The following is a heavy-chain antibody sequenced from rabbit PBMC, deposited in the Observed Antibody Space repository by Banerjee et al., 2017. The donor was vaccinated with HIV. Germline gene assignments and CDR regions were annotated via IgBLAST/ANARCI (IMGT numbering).Heavy chain of an antibody. CDR3: ARGDTGSRHSPFNL. Sequence: QEQLEESGGDLVKPGASLTLTCTASGFSFSTSYYMCWVRQAPGKGLELIACIYTDSDCTWYASWVNGRFTITRSTSLNTVTLQMTSLTAADTATYFCARGDTGSRHSPFNLWGPGTLVT. CDR2: IYTDSDCT. CDR1: GFSFSTSYY. D-gene: IGHD1-1*01. J-gene: IGHJ4*01. V-gene: IGHV1S43*01.